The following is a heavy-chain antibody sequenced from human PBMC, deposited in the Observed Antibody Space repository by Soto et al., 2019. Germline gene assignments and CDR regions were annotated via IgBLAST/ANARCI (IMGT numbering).Heavy chain of an antibody. CDR2: INFDGSQR. V-gene: IGHV3-7*01. Sequence: PGGCLTLSCAASGFTLSRIWMNWVREAHGKGMEWVANINFDGSQRSYLDSVKGRFTISRDNAGNSLQLQMDSLRAEDTAVYFCARDADYFDCDLWYDGYDLWGQGTMVTVSS. CDR3: ARDADYFDCDLWYDGYDL. CDR1: GFTLSRIW. J-gene: IGHJ3*01. D-gene: IGHD3-9*01.